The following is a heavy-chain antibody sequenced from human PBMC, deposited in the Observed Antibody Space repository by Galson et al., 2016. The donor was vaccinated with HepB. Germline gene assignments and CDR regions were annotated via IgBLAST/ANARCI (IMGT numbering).Heavy chain of an antibody. CDR3: ARDRNSGYGR. J-gene: IGHJ4*02. CDR1: GFTFSSYS. D-gene: IGHD5-12*01. CDR2: ISSSSSYI. Sequence: SLRLSCAASGFTFSSYSMNWVRQAPGKGLEWVSSISSSSSYIYYADSVKGRFTTSRDNAKNSLYLQMNSLRADDTAVYYCARDRNSGYGRWGQGTLVTVSS. V-gene: IGHV3-21*01.